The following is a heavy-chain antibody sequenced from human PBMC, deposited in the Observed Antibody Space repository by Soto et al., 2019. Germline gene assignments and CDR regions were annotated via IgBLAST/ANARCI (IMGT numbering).Heavy chain of an antibody. CDR1: GGSSSSSSYY. D-gene: IGHD2-21*02. J-gene: IGHJ4*02. Sequence: HLQLQESGPGLVKPSETLSLTCTVSGGSSSSSSYYWGWIRQPPGKGLEWIGAIYYSGSTYYNPSLKSRVSISVDTSRNQGSRKLSSVTVAVTGVYYCACHCWVSALRGNFAYWGQGTLVTVSS. V-gene: IGHV4-39*01. CDR3: ACHCWVSALRGNFAY. CDR2: IYYSGST.